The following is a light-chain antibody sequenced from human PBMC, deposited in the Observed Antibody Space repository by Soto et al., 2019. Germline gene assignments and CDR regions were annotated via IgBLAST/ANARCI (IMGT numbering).Light chain of an antibody. CDR1: SSDVGSYNL. CDR3: CSYAGSSTFLYV. V-gene: IGLV2-23*03. J-gene: IGLJ2*01. CDR2: EGS. Sequence: QSVLTQPASVSGSPGQSITISCTGTSSDVGSYNLVSWYQQHPGKAPKLMIYEGSKPPSGVSNRFSGSKSGNTASLTISGLQAEDEADYYCCSYAGSSTFLYVFGGGTKLTVL.